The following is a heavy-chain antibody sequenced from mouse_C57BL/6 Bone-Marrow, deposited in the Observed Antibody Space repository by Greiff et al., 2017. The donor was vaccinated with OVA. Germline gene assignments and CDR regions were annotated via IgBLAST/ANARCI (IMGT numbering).Heavy chain of an antibody. CDR2: IYPRSGNT. CDR1: GYTFTSSG. Sequence: VQLQQSGAELARPGASVKLSCKASGYTFTSSGISWVKQRTGQGLEWIGAIYPRSGNTYYNEKVKGKATLTAAKSSSTAYMELRSLTSEDAAVYFWARKRELGRYWFAYWGQGTLVTVSA. J-gene: IGHJ3*01. D-gene: IGHD4-1*01. V-gene: IGHV1-81*01. CDR3: ARKRELGRYWFAY.